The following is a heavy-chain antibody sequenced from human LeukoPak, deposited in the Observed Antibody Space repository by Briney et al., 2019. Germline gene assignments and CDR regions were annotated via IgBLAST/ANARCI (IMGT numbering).Heavy chain of an antibody. J-gene: IGHJ4*02. V-gene: IGHV3-23*01. CDR1: GFPFSSYA. D-gene: IGHD5-18*01. Sequence: GGSLRLSCAASGFPFSSYAMSWVRPAPGKGLEWVSAISGSGGGTYYADSVKGRFTISRDNSKNTLYLQMNSLRAEDTAVYYCAKENGYSYGAFDYWGQGTLVTVSS. CDR2: ISGSGGGT. CDR3: AKENGYSYGAFDY.